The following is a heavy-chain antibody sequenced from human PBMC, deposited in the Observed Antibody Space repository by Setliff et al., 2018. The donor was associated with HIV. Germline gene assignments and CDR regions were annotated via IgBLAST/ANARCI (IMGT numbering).Heavy chain of an antibody. CDR2: LDPEDGKT. D-gene: IGHD3-10*01. CDR3: ATDRTQTGINMVRGRIVDPARYPLDY. V-gene: IGHV1-24*01. CDR1: GYTLTEVS. J-gene: IGHJ4*02. Sequence: ASVKVSCKVSGYTLTEVSMHWVRQAPGEGLEWMGGLDPEDGKTIYAQKFQGRVSMTEDTSTDTASMELRGLRFDDTAVYYCATDRTQTGINMVRGRIVDPARYPLDYWGQGTLVTVSS.